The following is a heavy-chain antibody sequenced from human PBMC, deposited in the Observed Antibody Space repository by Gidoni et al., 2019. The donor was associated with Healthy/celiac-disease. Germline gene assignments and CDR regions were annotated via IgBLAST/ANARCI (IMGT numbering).Heavy chain of an antibody. CDR1: GFTFDDSA. CDR3: AKDRGGYCSGGSCYRLGGSYYFDY. V-gene: IGHV3-9*01. CDR2: ISWNSGSI. J-gene: IGHJ4*02. D-gene: IGHD2-15*01. Sequence: EVQLVESGGGLVQPGRSLRLSCAASGFTFDDSAMHWVRPAPGKVLEWVSGISWNSGSIGYADSVKGRFTISRDNAKNSLYLQMNSLRAEDTALYYCAKDRGGYCSGGSCYRLGGSYYFDYWGQGTLVTVSS.